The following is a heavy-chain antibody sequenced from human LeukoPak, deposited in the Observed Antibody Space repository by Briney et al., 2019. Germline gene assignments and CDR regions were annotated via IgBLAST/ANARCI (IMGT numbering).Heavy chain of an antibody. J-gene: IGHJ4*02. Sequence: ETLSLTCTVSGGSISSYYWSWIRQPPGKGLEWIGDIYYSGSIKYNPSLKSRVTMSVDTSKNQFSLKLSSVTAADTAIYYCARENPSGYYNRPIDYWGQGTLVTVSS. CDR3: ARENPSGYYNRPIDY. CDR2: IYYSGSI. D-gene: IGHD3-22*01. CDR1: GGSISSYY. V-gene: IGHV4-59*01.